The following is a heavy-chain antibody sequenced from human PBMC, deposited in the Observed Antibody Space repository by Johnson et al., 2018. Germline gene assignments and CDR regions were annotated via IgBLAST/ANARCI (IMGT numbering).Heavy chain of an antibody. CDR1: GFTVSSNY. CDR2: IYSGGST. D-gene: IGHD1-26*01. Sequence: VQLVQSGGGLVQPGGSLRLSCAASGFTVSSNYMSWVRQAPGKGLEWVSVIYSGGSTYYADSMQGRFTISRDNSKNTLFLQMNSLRAEDTDVYYCAKDRTRWDLLWGGSEAFDIWGEGTMVTVSS. CDR3: AKDRTRWDLLWGGSEAFDI. J-gene: IGHJ3*02. V-gene: IGHV3-66*02.